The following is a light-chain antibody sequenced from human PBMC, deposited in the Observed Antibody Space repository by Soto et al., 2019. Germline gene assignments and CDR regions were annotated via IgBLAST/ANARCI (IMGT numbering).Light chain of an antibody. CDR1: SSNIGAGYD. Sequence: QSVLTQPPSVSGAPGQRVTISCTGSSSNIGAGYDVHWYQQLPGTAPKLIIHGNRNRPSGVPDRFSGSKSGTSASLAITGLQADDEADYYCQAYDSSLSGVVFGGGTKLTVL. CDR3: QAYDSSLSGVV. CDR2: GNR. J-gene: IGLJ2*01. V-gene: IGLV1-40*01.